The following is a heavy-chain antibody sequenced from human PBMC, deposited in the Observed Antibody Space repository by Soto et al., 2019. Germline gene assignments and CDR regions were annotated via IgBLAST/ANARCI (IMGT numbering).Heavy chain of an antibody. CDR1: GYTFTDHY. D-gene: IGHD4-17*01. Sequence: ASVKVSCKASGYTFTDHYLLWVRQAPGQGLEWMGWINPNSGGTNYAQKFQGRVTMTRDTSISTAYMELSRLRSDDTAVYYCARIGDNDYGDYRPYYYGMDVWGQGTTVTVSS. V-gene: IGHV1-2*02. CDR2: INPNSGGT. J-gene: IGHJ6*02. CDR3: ARIGDNDYGDYRPYYYGMDV.